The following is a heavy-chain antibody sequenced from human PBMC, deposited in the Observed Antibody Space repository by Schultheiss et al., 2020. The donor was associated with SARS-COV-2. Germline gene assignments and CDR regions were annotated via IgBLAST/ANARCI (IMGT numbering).Heavy chain of an antibody. CDR2: ISSSGSTI. J-gene: IGHJ4*02. CDR3: ASLQMTTVTYFDY. V-gene: IGHV3-48*04. Sequence: GGSLRLSCAASGFTFSNSAMNWVRQAPGKGLEWVSYISSSGSTIYYADSVKGRFTISRDNAKNSLYLQMNSLRAEDTAVYYCASLQMTTVTYFDYWGQGTLVTVSS. D-gene: IGHD4-11*01. CDR1: GFTFSNSA.